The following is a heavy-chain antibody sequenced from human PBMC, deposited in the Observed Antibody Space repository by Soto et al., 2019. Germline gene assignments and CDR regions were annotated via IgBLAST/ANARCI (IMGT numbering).Heavy chain of an antibody. Sequence: GGSLRLSCAVSGFTFSDYWMNWVRQAPGKGLECVAKIKQDGSEKYYVDSVKGRFTISRDNANNSLYLQMNSLRADDTAVYFCARGGSYVDYWGQGTLVTVSS. J-gene: IGHJ4*02. V-gene: IGHV3-7*04. CDR1: GFTFSDYW. D-gene: IGHD1-26*01. CDR2: IKQDGSEK. CDR3: ARGGSYVDY.